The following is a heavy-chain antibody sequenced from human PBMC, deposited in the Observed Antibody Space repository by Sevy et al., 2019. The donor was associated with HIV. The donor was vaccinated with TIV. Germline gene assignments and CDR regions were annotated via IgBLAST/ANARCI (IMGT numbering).Heavy chain of an antibody. CDR1: GGTFSSYA. J-gene: IGHJ6*03. D-gene: IGHD6-13*01. Sequence: SVKVSCKASGGTFSSYAISWVRQAPGQGLEWMGGIIPILGIANYAQKFQGRVTITADKSTSTAYMELSSLRSEDTAVYYCAREPGIAAAGSADYYYYYMDVWGKGTTVTVSS. CDR2: IIPILGIA. V-gene: IGHV1-69*10. CDR3: AREPGIAAAGSADYYYYYMDV.